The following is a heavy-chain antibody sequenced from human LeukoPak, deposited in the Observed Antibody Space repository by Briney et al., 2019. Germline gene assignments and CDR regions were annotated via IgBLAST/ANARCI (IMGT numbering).Heavy chain of an antibody. Sequence: ASVKVSCKASGYTFTGYYMHWVRQAPGQGLEWMGWINPNSGGTNYAQKFQGRVTMARDTSISTAYMELSRLRSDDTAVYYCARVGDYGGNLEYYFDYWGQGTLVTVSS. D-gene: IGHD4-23*01. J-gene: IGHJ4*02. V-gene: IGHV1-2*02. CDR3: ARVGDYGGNLEYYFDY. CDR1: GYTFTGYY. CDR2: INPNSGGT.